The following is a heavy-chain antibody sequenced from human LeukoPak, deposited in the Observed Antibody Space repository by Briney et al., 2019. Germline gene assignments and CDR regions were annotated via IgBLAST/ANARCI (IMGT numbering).Heavy chain of an antibody. CDR3: ARGRGS. D-gene: IGHD3-10*01. CDR2: ISPSGGTI. V-gene: IGHV3-48*03. CDR1: GFTFDNHE. J-gene: IGHJ4*02. Sequence: PGGSLRLSCAASGFTFDNHEMSWVRQAPGKGLEWVSFISPSGGTIYYADSVKGRFTISRDNAKNSLCLQMNSLRPEDTALYYCARGRGSWGQGTLVTVSS.